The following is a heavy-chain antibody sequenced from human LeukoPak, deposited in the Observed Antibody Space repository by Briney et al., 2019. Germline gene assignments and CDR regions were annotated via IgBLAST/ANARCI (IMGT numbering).Heavy chain of an antibody. V-gene: IGHV1-46*01. CDR1: GYTFTSYY. CDR3: ARVVGSYYGSGSYPYYFDY. CDR2: INPSGGST. J-gene: IGHJ4*02. D-gene: IGHD3-10*01. Sequence: ASVKVSCKASGYTFTSYYMHWVRQAPGQGLEWMGTINPSGGSTSYAQKFQGRVTMTRDTSTSTVYMELSSLRSDDTAVYYCARVVGSYYGSGSYPYYFDYWGQGTLVTVSS.